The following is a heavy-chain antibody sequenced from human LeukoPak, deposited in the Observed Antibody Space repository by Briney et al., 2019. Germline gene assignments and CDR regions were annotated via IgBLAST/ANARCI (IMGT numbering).Heavy chain of an antibody. CDR1: GGSINSYY. J-gene: IGHJ4*02. CDR2: IYSSGST. D-gene: IGHD6-19*01. V-gene: IGHV4-4*07. CDR3: ARDLLGYSSGRIPFDY. Sequence: PSETLSLTCTVSGGSINSYYWSWIRQPAGKGLEWIGRIYSSGSTNYNPSLKSRVSMSVDTSKNQFSLQLNSVTPEDTAVYYCARDLLGYSSGRIPFDYWGQGTLVTVSS.